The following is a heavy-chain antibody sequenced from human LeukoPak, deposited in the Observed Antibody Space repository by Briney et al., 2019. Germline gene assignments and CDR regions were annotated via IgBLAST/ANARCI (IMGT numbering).Heavy chain of an antibody. CDR2: IIPILGIA. CDR1: GYTFTSYA. D-gene: IGHD3-22*01. J-gene: IGHJ4*02. V-gene: IGHV1-69*04. CDR3: AWGDSSGYYQTDY. Sequence: ASVKASCKASGYTFTSYAISWVRQAPGQGLEWMGRIIPILGIANYAQKFQGRVTITADKSTSTAYMELSSLRSEDTAVYYCAWGDSSGYYQTDYWGQGTLVTVSS.